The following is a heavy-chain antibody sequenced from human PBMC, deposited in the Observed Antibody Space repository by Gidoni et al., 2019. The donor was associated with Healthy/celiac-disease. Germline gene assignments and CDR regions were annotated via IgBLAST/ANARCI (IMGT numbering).Heavy chain of an antibody. CDR3: ARHSVKRDGYKDWFDP. D-gene: IGHD5-12*01. J-gene: IGHJ5*02. CDR1: GGSISSCSYY. CDR2: IYYSGST. Sequence: QLQLQESGPGPVKPSETLSLTCTVSGGSISSCSYYWGWLRQPPGKGLEWIGSIYYSGSTYYNPSLKSRVTISVDTSKNQFSLKLSSVTAADTAVYYCARHSVKRDGYKDWFDPWGQGTLVTVSS. V-gene: IGHV4-39*01.